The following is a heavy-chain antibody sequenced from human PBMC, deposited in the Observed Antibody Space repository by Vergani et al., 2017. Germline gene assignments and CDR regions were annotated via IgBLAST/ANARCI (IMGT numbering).Heavy chain of an antibody. CDR2: IFSNDEK. D-gene: IGHD3-10*01. J-gene: IGHJ4*02. CDR1: GFSLSNARMG. Sequence: QVTLKESGPVLVKPTETLTLTCTVSGFSLSNARMGVSWIRQPPGMALEWLAHIFSNDEKSYSTSLKSRLTISKDTSKSQVVLTMTNMDPVDTATYYCARIDITMVRGVISYYFDYWGQGTLVTVSS. CDR3: ARIDITMVRGVISYYFDY. V-gene: IGHV2-26*01.